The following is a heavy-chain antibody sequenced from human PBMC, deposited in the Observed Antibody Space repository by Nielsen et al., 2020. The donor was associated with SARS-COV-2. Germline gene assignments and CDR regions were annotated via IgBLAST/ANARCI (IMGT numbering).Heavy chain of an antibody. J-gene: IGHJ4*02. Sequence: SETLSLTCIVSGGSISTGRHYWSWIRQPPGKGLERIVYLFYRRNNNYKPSLRRPFTISVDTSNNQFSLKVNSVTAADTAVYYCVRIDMSTISVDYWGRGTLVTVSS. V-gene: IGHV4-61*01. CDR3: VRIDMSTISVDY. CDR1: GGSISTGRHY. CDR2: LFYRRNN. D-gene: IGHD5-24*01.